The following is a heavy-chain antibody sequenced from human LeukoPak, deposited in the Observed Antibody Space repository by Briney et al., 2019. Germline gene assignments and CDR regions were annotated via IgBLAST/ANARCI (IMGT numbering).Heavy chain of an antibody. CDR1: GGSFSGYY. J-gene: IGHJ4*02. CDR3: ARGLIYYDSSGYRY. D-gene: IGHD3-22*01. Sequence: SETLSLTCAVYGGSFSGYYWSWIRQPPEKGLERIGEINHSGSTNYNPSLKSRVTISVDTSKNQVSLKLSSVTAADTAVYYCARGLIYYDSSGYRYWGQGTLVTVSS. V-gene: IGHV4-34*01. CDR2: INHSGST.